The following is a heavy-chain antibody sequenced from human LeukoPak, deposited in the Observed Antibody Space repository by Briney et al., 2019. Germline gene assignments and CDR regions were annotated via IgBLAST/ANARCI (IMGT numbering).Heavy chain of an antibody. CDR1: GFTFSSYA. Sequence: PGGSLRLSCAASGFTFSSYAMNWVRQAPGKGLEWVSAISGTGGNTYYADSVRGRFIISRDNSKNTLFLQMNSLRAEDTAVYYCAKARNAFGYCSGGTCYSIEDYWGQGTLVTVSS. CDR2: ISGTGGNT. J-gene: IGHJ4*02. D-gene: IGHD2-15*01. CDR3: AKARNAFGYCSGGTCYSIEDY. V-gene: IGHV3-23*01.